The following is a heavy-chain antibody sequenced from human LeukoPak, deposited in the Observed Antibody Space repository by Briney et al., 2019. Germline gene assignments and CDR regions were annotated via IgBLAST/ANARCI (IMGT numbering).Heavy chain of an antibody. D-gene: IGHD3-9*01. CDR1: GYTLTGYY. J-gene: IGHJ4*02. CDR3: ARGYYDILTGRPKDFDY. CDR2: INPNSGGT. Sequence: GASVKVSCKASGYTLTGYYMHWVRQAPGQGLEWMGWINPNSGGTNYAQKFQGRVTMTRDTSISTAYMELSRLRSDDTAVYYCARGYYDILTGRPKDFDYWAQGTLVTVSS. V-gene: IGHV1-2*02.